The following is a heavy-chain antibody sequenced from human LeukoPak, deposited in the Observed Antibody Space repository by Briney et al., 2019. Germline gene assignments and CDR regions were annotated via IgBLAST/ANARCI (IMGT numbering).Heavy chain of an antibody. J-gene: IGHJ4*02. CDR1: GGSISSYY. CDR3: ARRGYSAVTTPFDY. V-gene: IGHV4-59*08. Sequence: PSETLSLTCTVSGGSISSYYWSWIRQPPGKGLEWIGYIYYSGSTNYNPSLKSRVTISVDTSKNQFSLKLSSVTAADTAVYYCARRGYSAVTTPFDYWGRGTLVTVSS. D-gene: IGHD4-11*01. CDR2: IYYSGST.